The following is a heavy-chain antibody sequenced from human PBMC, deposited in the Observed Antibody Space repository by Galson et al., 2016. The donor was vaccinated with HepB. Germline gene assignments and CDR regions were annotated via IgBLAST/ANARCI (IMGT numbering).Heavy chain of an antibody. J-gene: IGHJ3*02. CDR2: INNDGSSS. CDR1: GFTFNDYW. D-gene: IGHD1-26*01. Sequence: SLRLSCAASGFTFNDYWMHWVRQAPGRGLGWVSRINNDGSSSTYADSVKGRFTISRDNAKNTLYLHMNSLRAEDTAVYYCVRDMYGSYFAFDIWGQGTMVTVA. CDR3: VRDMYGSYFAFDI. V-gene: IGHV3-74*01.